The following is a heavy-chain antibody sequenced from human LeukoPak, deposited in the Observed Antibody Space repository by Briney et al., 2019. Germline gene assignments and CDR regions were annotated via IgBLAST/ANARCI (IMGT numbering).Heavy chain of an antibody. D-gene: IGHD4-23*01. J-gene: IGHJ4*02. Sequence: GGSLRLSCAASGFIFRRYGMHWVRQAPGKGLEWVAIIWDDGNNEDYADSVKGRFTISRDNSRNTLNLEMNSLRVEDTAVYYCARDLGGSGPTPIDYWGQGILVTVSS. CDR1: GFIFRRYG. V-gene: IGHV3-33*01. CDR3: ARDLGGSGPTPIDY. CDR2: IWDDGNNE.